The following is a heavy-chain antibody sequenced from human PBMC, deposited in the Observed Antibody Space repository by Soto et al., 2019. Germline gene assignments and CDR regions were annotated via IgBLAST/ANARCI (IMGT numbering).Heavy chain of an antibody. Sequence: VQLLESGGGLVQPGESLRLSYAASAIRLRNYAMSWVRQAPGKGLEWVSVISDSGGNTYYADSVKGRFTISRDNSKNTMYLQMNSLRVEDTAVYYCAKGEGVAASYFDYWGQGTLVIVSS. CDR3: AKGEGVAASYFDY. CDR1: AIRLRNYA. V-gene: IGHV3-23*01. D-gene: IGHD2-15*01. J-gene: IGHJ4*02. CDR2: ISDSGGNT.